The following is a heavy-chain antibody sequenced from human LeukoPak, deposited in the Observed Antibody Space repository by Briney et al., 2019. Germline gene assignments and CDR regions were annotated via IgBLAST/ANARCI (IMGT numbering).Heavy chain of an antibody. CDR3: AKEAGSGWRYFDN. CDR2: IWFDGTHGPDK. D-gene: IGHD6-19*01. CDR1: GFTFRTFA. V-gene: IGHV3-33*06. Sequence: GGSLRLSCAASGFTFRTFAMDWVRQAPGKGLERVAAIWFDGTHGPDKNYADSVRGRFLISRDNSKNTLFLQMNSLRAEDTAVYYCAKEAGSGWRYFDNWGQGTLVTVSS. J-gene: IGHJ4*02.